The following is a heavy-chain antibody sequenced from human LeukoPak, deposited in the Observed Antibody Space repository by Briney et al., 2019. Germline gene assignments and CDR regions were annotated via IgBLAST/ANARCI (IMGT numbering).Heavy chain of an antibody. CDR2: IYRGGST. V-gene: IGHV3-53*01. J-gene: IGHJ4*02. CDR3: ARATSGSYYDY. CDR1: GFTVSDNY. D-gene: IGHD1-26*01. Sequence: GGSLRLSCAASGFTVSDNYMSWVRQAPGKGLEWVSFIYRGGSTYYADSVKGRFTISRDNSKNTLYLQMNSLRIEDTAVYYCARATSGSYYDYWGQGTLVTVSS.